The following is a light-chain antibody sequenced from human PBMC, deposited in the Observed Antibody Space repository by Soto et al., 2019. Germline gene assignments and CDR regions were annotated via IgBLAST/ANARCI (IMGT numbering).Light chain of an antibody. V-gene: IGKV1-9*01. CDR2: AAS. Sequence: IQLTQSPSSLSASVGDRVTITCRASQGISSNLAWYQQKPGKAPKVLINAASTLQSGVPSRFSGSGSGTDFTLTISSLQPEDFATYYCQQSYSTLITFGQGTRMEIK. J-gene: IGKJ5*01. CDR1: QGISSN. CDR3: QQSYSTLIT.